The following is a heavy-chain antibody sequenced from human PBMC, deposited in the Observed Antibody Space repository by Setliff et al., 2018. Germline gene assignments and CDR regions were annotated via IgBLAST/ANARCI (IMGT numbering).Heavy chain of an antibody. CDR2: INPNNGDT. D-gene: IGHD3-10*01. V-gene: IGHV1-2*02. CDR1: GYTFTGYY. Sequence: ASVKVSCKASGYTFTGYYFHWVRQAPGQGLEWMGWINPNNGDTKSAQKFQGRLTMTRDTSISTAYMELSSLRSDDTAVYYCARVGFRGAMSAYFDFWGQGTQVTVSS. CDR3: ARVGFRGAMSAYFDF. J-gene: IGHJ4*02.